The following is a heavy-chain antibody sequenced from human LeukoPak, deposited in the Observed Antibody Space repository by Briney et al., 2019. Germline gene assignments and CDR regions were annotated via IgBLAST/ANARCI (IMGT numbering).Heavy chain of an antibody. CDR3: ARIKTPVGVEASLAFDI. V-gene: IGHV5-51*01. D-gene: IGHD1-26*01. J-gene: IGHJ3*02. CDR2: IYPGDSDT. Sequence: KPGESLKISCKGSGYSFTSYWIGWVRQMPGKGLEWMGIIYPGDSDTRYSPSFQGQVTISADKAISTAYLQWSSLKASDTAMYYCARIKTPVGVEASLAFDIWGQGTMVTVSS. CDR1: GYSFTSYW.